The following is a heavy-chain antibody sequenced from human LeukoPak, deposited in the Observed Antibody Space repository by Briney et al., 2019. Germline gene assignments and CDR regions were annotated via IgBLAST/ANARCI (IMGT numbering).Heavy chain of an antibody. D-gene: IGHD2-21*01. V-gene: IGHV3-23*01. Sequence: GGSLRLSCAASGFAFSSYSMSWVRQAPGKGLEYVSGISNTGGRTYYADSMKGRFTISRDNSKNTVYLQMNSLRAEDTAVYYCAKDCCGTSLFDYWGQGTLVTVTS. J-gene: IGHJ4*02. CDR3: AKDCCGTSLFDY. CDR1: GFAFSSYS. CDR2: ISNTGGRT.